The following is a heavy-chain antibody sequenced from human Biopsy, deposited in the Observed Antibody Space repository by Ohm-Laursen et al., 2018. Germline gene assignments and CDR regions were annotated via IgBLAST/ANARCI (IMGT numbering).Heavy chain of an antibody. D-gene: IGHD3-10*01. CDR1: GGSVRSPDHR. Sequence: GTLSLTCTVSGGSVRSPDHRWNWVRRAPGKGLGWIGNIYYSWTTFYSPSLRGRVTMDLDTSKNQFSLRLRSVTSADTAVYFCARAYFYGVGTSNYFFDSWGQGALVTVSS. V-gene: IGHV4-61*08. CDR2: IYYSWTT. J-gene: IGHJ4*02. CDR3: ARAYFYGVGTSNYFFDS.